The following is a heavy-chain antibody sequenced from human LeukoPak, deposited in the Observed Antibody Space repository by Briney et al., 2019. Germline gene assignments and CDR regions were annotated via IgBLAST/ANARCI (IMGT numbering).Heavy chain of an antibody. J-gene: IGHJ4*02. CDR2: VYASGAN. CDR3: ARDNVGSLDF. V-gene: IGHV4-59*02. Sequence: SETLSLTCSVSGDSVTSHGWSWVRQPPGKGLEWFGYVYASGANSDNCNPSLKSRITISVDTSRNQFSLRLNSVTAADTAIYYCARDNVGSLDFWGQGILVTVSS. D-gene: IGHD3-10*01. CDR1: GDSVTSHG.